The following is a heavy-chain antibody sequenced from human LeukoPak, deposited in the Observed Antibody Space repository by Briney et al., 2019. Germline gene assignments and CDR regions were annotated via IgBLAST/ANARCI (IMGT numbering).Heavy chain of an antibody. CDR1: AFIFSGHW. D-gene: IGHD2-15*01. CDR2: IKEDGSER. J-gene: IGHJ6*02. CDR3: ARLPRRVGYCSGGSCRGYYYGMDV. Sequence: GGSLRLSCEGSAFIFSGHWMNWVRQTPGKGLEWVASIKEDGSERQYVDSVKGRFSISRDNTKGSLFLQLNSLRAEDTAVYYCARLPRRVGYCSGGSCRGYYYGMDVWGQGTTVTVSS. V-gene: IGHV3-7*03.